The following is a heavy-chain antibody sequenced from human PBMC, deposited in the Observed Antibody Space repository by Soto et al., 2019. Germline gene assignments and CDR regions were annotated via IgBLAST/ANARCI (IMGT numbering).Heavy chain of an antibody. Sequence: QVQLVQSGAEVKKPGSSVKVSCKASGGTFSSYAISWVRQAPGQGLEWMGGIIPIFGTANYAQKFQGRVAINADESTSTAYMELSSLRSEDTAVYYCARDFPGRGGDYYFDYWGQGTLVTVSS. V-gene: IGHV1-69*01. CDR1: GGTFSSYA. J-gene: IGHJ4*02. CDR2: IIPIFGTA. D-gene: IGHD4-17*01. CDR3: ARDFPGRGGDYYFDY.